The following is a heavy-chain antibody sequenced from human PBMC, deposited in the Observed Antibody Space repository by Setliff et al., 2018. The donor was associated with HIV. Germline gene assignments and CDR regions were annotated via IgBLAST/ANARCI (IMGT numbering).Heavy chain of an antibody. CDR1: GFTFSDWT. CDR3: AKNLYRSPWSPLDY. J-gene: IGHJ4*02. Sequence: PGGSLRLSCEGSGFTFSDWTMHWVRQAPGKGLEWVAKIKQDGSEEYYVDSVKGRFTISRDNSKNTLYLQMNSLRADDTAVYYCAKNLYRSPWSPLDYWGQGTLVTVSS. CDR2: IKQDGSEE. D-gene: IGHD6-19*01. V-gene: IGHV3-7*01.